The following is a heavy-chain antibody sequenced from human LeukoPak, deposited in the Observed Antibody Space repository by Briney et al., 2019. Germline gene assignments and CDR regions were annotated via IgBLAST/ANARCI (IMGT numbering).Heavy chain of an antibody. CDR3: AKDLGFGELADVMDV. V-gene: IGHV3-30*18. J-gene: IGHJ6*02. CDR2: ISYDGSNK. Sequence: GGSLRLSCAASGFTFSSYGMHWVRQAPGKGLEWVAVISYDGSNKYYADPVKGRFTISRDNSKNTLYLQMNSLRAEDTAVYYCAKDLGFGELADVMDVWGQGTTVTVSS. CDR1: GFTFSSYG. D-gene: IGHD3-10*01.